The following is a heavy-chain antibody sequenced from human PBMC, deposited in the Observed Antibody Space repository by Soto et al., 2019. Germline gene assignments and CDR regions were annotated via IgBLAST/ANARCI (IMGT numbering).Heavy chain of an antibody. CDR3: ASRRDYDSSGYGVDYYGMDV. J-gene: IGHJ6*02. CDR2: IDPSDSYT. CDR1: GYSFTSYW. D-gene: IGHD3-22*01. Sequence: GESLKISCKGSGYSFTSYWISWVRQMPGKGLEWMGRIDPSDSYTNYSPSFQGHVTISADKSISTAYLQWSSLKASDTAMYYCASRRDYDSSGYGVDYYGMDVWGQGTTVTVSS. V-gene: IGHV5-10-1*01.